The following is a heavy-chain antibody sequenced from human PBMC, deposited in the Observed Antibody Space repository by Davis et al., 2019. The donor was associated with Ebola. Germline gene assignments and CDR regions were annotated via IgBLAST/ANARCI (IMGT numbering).Heavy chain of an antibody. D-gene: IGHD5-18*01. Sequence: PGGSLRLSCIVSGIDFSTSIMHWVRQAPGKGLEWVSYIRSSGTTMYYADSVKGRFTISRDNVKSTLYLQMNSLRDEDTAVYYCAIEGETDMVYYYGMDVWGQGTTVTVSS. CDR2: IRSSGTTM. V-gene: IGHV3-48*02. J-gene: IGHJ6*02. CDR3: AIEGETDMVYYYGMDV. CDR1: GIDFSTSI.